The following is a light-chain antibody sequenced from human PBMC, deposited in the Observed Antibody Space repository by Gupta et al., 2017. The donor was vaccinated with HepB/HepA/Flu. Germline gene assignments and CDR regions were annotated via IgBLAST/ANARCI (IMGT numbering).Light chain of an antibody. J-gene: IGLJ2*01. CDR1: SSNIESNY. Sequence: QPVLLQPPSPSGTPGQMVTIACSGSSSNIESNYVYWYQQPPGPAPKLLIYRNNPRHPGVPDRFSGSKSGTSASLAISGLRSEDEADYDCAEWDDSLSGRVFGGETKLTVL. CDR3: AEWDDSLSGRV. CDR2: RNN. V-gene: IGLV1-47*01.